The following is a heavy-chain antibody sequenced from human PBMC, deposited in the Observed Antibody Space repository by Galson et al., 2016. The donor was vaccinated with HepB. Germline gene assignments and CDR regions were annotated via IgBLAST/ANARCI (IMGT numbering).Heavy chain of an antibody. CDR1: GDSVYNNAAA. J-gene: IGHJ6*02. CDR3: ARAVMLGRGMDV. CDR2: TFYRSTWEN. Sequence: CAISGDSVYNNAAAWVWIRQSPSRGVEWLGRTFYRSTWENHYAGSVKNRITISLDTSRNQFSLHLKSVTPEDTAVYFCARAVMLGRGMDVWGQGTTVTVSS. D-gene: IGHD3-10*01. V-gene: IGHV6-1*01.